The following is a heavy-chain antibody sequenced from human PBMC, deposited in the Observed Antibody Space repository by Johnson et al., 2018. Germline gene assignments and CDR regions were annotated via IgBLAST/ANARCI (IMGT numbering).Heavy chain of an antibody. CDR1: GFSFDDYA. CDR3: AREESSYYMDV. J-gene: IGHJ6*03. V-gene: IGHV3-9*01. Sequence: VQLVQSGGGVVQPGRSLRLSCAASGFSFDDYAMHWVQQAPGKGLEWVSGISWISGSTGYVASLNGRVTISRDTAKNSMYLQMTSLRAEDTAVYYCAREESSYYMDVWGKGTTVTVSS. CDR2: ISWISGST.